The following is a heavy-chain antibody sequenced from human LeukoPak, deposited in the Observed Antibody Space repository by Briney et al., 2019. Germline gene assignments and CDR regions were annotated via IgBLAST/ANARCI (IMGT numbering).Heavy chain of an antibody. D-gene: IGHD1-26*01. V-gene: IGHV3-21*01. J-gene: IGHJ5*02. CDR1: GFASSDYS. CDR3: ARAHIQDYTIVGLVDH. Sequence: PGGSLRLSCAASGFASSDYSMNWVRQAPGQGLEWVSSISSRSTYAYYADSVRGRFTISRDSAKNSLFLQMDSLRVEDTAVYYCARAHIQDYTIVGLVDHWGQGTLVTVSS. CDR2: ISSRSTYA.